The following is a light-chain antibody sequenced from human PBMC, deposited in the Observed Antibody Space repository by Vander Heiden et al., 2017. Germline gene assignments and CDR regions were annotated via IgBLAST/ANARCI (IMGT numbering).Light chain of an antibody. CDR1: QGFTGA. J-gene: IGKJ4*01. CDR3: QQFNSYLLS. CDR2: AAS. V-gene: IGKV1-13*02. Sequence: AIQLTQSPSSLSASVGDRVTITCRASQGFTGALAWYQQKPGKPPKLLIYAASTLESGVPSRFSGSGSGTHFTLTISSLQPEDFATYYCQQFNSYLLSFGGGTKVEIK.